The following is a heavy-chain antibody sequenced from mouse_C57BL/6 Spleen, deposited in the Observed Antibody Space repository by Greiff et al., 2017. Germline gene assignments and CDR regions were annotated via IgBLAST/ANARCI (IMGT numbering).Heavy chain of an antibody. J-gene: IGHJ1*03. CDR1: GYTFTEYT. V-gene: IGHV1-62-2*01. CDR2: FYPGSGSI. CDR3: ARHGSLYEYDVGDWYFDV. Sequence: QVQLQQSGAELVKPGASVKLSCKASGYTFTEYTIHWVKQRSGQGLEWIGWFYPGSGSIKYNEKFKDKATLTADKSSSTVYMELSRLTSEDSAVYFCARHGSLYEYDVGDWYFDVWGTGTTVTVSS. D-gene: IGHD2-4*01.